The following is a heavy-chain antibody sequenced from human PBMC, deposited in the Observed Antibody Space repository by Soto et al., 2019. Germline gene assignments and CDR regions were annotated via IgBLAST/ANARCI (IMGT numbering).Heavy chain of an antibody. CDR1: GGSISSSSYY. V-gene: IGHV4-39*01. CDR2: IYYSGST. J-gene: IGHJ4*02. Sequence: SETLSLTCTVSGGSISSSSYYWGWIRQPPGKGLEWIGSIYYSGSTYYNPSLKSRVTISVDTSKNQFSLKLSSVTAADTAVYYCARHRGGFGVVMMGYFDYWGQGTLVTVSS. D-gene: IGHD3-3*01. CDR3: ARHRGGFGVVMMGYFDY.